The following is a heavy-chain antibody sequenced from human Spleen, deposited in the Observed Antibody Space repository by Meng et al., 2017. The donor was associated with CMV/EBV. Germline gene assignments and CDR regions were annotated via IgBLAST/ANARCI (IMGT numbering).Heavy chain of an antibody. CDR2: ISNSGATM. J-gene: IGHJ5*02. Sequence: GGSLRLSCAASGFSVSSNHMSWVRQAPGKGLEWVSCISNSGATMYYAGSVKGRFTISRDNAKNSLYLQVKSLRAEDTAVYYCARDLRGSSYRLLGSPVAHWGQGTLVTVSS. CDR1: GFSVSSNH. CDR3: ARDLRGSSYRLLGSPVAH. D-gene: IGHD3-10*01. V-gene: IGHV3-11*04.